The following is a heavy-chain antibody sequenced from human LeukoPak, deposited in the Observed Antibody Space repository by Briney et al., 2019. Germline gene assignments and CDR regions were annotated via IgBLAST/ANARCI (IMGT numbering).Heavy chain of an antibody. CDR2: ISAYNGNT. V-gene: IGHV1-18*01. Sequence: ASVKVSCKASGYTFSSYGISWVRQAPGQGLEWMGWISAYNGNTNYAQKLQGRVTMTTDTSTSTAYMELRSLRSDDTAVYYCAREDRHMNWFDPWGQGTLVTVSS. J-gene: IGHJ5*02. CDR3: AREDRHMNWFDP. CDR1: GYTFSSYG.